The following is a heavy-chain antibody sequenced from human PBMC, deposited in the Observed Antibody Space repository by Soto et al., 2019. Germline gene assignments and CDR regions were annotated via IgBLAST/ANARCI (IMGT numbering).Heavy chain of an antibody. CDR3: ARDPGPYDILTGSQYAPLNY. D-gene: IGHD3-9*01. J-gene: IGHJ4*02. Sequence: GGSLGLSCAASGFTFSSYSMNWVRQAPGKGLEWVSSISSSSSYIYYADSVKGRFTISRDNAKNSLYLQMNSLRAEDTAVYYCARDPGPYDILTGSQYAPLNYWGQGTLVTVSS. CDR1: GFTFSSYS. CDR2: ISSSSSYI. V-gene: IGHV3-21*01.